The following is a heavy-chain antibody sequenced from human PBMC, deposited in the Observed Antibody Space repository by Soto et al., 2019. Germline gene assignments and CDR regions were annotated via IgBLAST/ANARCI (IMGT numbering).Heavy chain of an antibody. J-gene: IGHJ5*02. V-gene: IGHV1-69*08. Sequence: QVQLVQSGAEVKKPGSSVKVSCKASGDTLSTYSISWVRQAPGQGLEWMGRFIPILGIAHYAQNFQGRVTITADKSTSTAYMELSSLRSEDTAVYYCARDGDDYGDYGVLNWFDPWGQGTLVTVSS. CDR1: GDTLSTYS. D-gene: IGHD4-17*01. CDR3: ARDGDDYGDYGVLNWFDP. CDR2: FIPILGIA.